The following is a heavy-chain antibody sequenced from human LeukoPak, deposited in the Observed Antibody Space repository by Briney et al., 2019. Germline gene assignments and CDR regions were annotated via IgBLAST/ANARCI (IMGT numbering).Heavy chain of an antibody. CDR3: AKDQDLYSYGYWFDP. V-gene: IGHV3-7*03. CDR2: IKQDGSEK. J-gene: IGHJ5*02. Sequence: GGSLRLSCAASGFTFSSYWMSWVHQAPGKGLEWVANIKQDGSEKYYVDSVKGRFTISRDNAKNSLYLQMNSLRAEDTAVYYCAKDQDLYSYGYWFDPWGQGTLVTVSS. CDR1: GFTFSSYW. D-gene: IGHD5-18*01.